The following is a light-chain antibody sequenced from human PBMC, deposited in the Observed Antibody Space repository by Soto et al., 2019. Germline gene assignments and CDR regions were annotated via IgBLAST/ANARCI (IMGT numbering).Light chain of an antibody. V-gene: IGKV1-13*02. Sequence: QLTQSPSSLSASVGDRVTITCRASPGISNTLPWYQQKPGKPPKLLIYDASSLESGVPSRFSGSGSGTDFTLTISSLQPEDFATYYCQQFNSYPLTFGGGTEVDIK. CDR3: QQFNSYPLT. J-gene: IGKJ4*01. CDR2: DAS. CDR1: PGISNT.